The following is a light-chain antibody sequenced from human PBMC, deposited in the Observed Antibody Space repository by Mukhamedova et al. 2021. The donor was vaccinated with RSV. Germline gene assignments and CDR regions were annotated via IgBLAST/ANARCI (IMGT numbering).Light chain of an antibody. CDR2: KAS. CDR3: QQYSSYWT. V-gene: IGKV1-5*03. Sequence: WYQRRVHGKAPKLLIYKASSLESGVPSRFSGSGSGTEFTLTISSLQPDDFATYYCQQYSSYWTFGQGTK. J-gene: IGKJ1*01.